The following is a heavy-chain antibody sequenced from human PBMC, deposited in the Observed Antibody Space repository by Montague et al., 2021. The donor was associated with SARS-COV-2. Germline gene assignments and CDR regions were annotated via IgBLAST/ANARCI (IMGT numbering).Heavy chain of an antibody. CDR1: GGSLSGYY. D-gene: IGHD3-10*01. CDR3: ASGIYPSGSYYNRYYYGLNI. V-gene: IGHV4-34*01. CDR2: INHSANT. J-gene: IGHJ6*02. Sequence: SETLSLTCAVHGGSLSGYYWSWIRQPPEKGLEWIGEINHSANTKYNPSXXSPVTISIDTSKNQFSLKMTSVTAADTATYYCASGIYPSGSYYNRYYYGLNIWGPGTTVIVSS.